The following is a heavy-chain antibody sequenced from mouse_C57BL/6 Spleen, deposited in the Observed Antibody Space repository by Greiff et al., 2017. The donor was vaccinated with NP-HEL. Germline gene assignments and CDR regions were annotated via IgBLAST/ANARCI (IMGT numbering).Heavy chain of an antibody. D-gene: IGHD1-1*01. CDR3: ARHECITSSFAY. CDR2: FYPGSGSI. J-gene: IGHJ3*01. V-gene: IGHV1-62-2*01. Sequence: QVQLKQSGAELMKPGASVKLSCKASGYTFTEYTIHWVKQRSGQGLEWIGWFYPGSGSIKYNEKFKDKATLTADKSSSTVYMELSSLTSEDSAVYFCARHECITSSFAYWGQGTLVTVSA. CDR1: GYTFTEYT.